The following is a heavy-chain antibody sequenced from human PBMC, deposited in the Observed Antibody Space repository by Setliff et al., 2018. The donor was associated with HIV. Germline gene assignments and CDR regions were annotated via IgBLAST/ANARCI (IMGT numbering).Heavy chain of an antibody. CDR2: FANDGST. V-gene: IGHV4-34*01. D-gene: IGHD3-10*01. Sequence: SETLSLTCAVYGGSFSDFYWSWIRQSPGKGLEWIGYFANDGSTNYNPPLKSRVTISLDTSKNEVSLKLTSVTAADTAMYYCTRHLPVYYGSGVSYYFDYWGQGTLVTVSS. CDR3: TRHLPVYYGSGVSYYFDY. CDR1: GGSFSDFY. J-gene: IGHJ4*02.